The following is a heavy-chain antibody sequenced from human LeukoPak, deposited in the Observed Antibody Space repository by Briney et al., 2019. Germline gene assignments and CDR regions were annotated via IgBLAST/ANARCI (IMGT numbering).Heavy chain of an antibody. CDR2: IKQDGSEK. D-gene: IGHD5-24*01. CDR1: GFTFSSYW. J-gene: IGHJ4*02. V-gene: IGHV3-7*01. Sequence: GGSLRLSCAASGFTFSSYWMSWVRQAPGKGLEWVANIKQDGSEKYYVDSVKGRFTISRDNAKNSLYLQMNSLRAEDTAVYYCARSGSVGVAKRWLQFVPFDYWGQGTLVTVSS. CDR3: ARSGSVGVAKRWLQFVPFDY.